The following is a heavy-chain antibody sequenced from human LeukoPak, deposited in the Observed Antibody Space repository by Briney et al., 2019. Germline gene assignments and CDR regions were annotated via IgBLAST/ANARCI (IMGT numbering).Heavy chain of an antibody. J-gene: IGHJ4*02. D-gene: IGHD5-18*01. CDR2: IKQDGSEK. Sequence: GGSLRLSCAASGFTFSSYWMSWVRQAPGKGLEWVANIKQDGSEKYYVDSVKGRFTISRDNAKNSLYLQMNSLRAEDTAVYYCARVLGGYSYGFDYWGQGTLVTVSS. CDR3: ARVLGGYSYGFDY. CDR1: GFTFSSYW. V-gene: IGHV3-7*03.